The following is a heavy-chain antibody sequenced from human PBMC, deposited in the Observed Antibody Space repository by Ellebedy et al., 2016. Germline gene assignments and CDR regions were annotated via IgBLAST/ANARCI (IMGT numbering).Heavy chain of an antibody. CDR3: ARRSCGGDCYAFDP. Sequence: GGSLRLXCKGSGYSFTSYWIGWVRQMPGKGLEWMGIIYPGDSDTRYSPSFQGQVTISADKSISTAYLQWSSLKASDTAMYYCARRSCGGDCYAFDPWGQGTLVTVSS. J-gene: IGHJ5*02. V-gene: IGHV5-51*01. CDR2: IYPGDSDT. CDR1: GYSFTSYW. D-gene: IGHD2-21*02.